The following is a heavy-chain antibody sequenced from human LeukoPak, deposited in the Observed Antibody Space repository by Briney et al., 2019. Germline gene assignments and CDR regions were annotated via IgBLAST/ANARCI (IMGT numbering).Heavy chain of an antibody. CDR2: ISYDGSNK. D-gene: IGHD3-22*01. J-gene: IGHJ6*02. CDR1: GFTLSSFA. V-gene: IGHV3-30*04. Sequence: GSLRLSCAASGFTLSSFAMHWVRQAPGRGLEWVALISYDGSNKDYTDSVKGRFTISRDNSKSTLYLQMNSLRTEDTAVYFCVRDGNSGYYTEEIYYYYGMDAWGQGTTVTVSS. CDR3: VRDGNSGYYTEEIYYYYGMDA.